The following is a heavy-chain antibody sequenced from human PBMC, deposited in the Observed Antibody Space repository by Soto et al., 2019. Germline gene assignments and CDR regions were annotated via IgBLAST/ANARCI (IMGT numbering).Heavy chain of an antibody. Sequence: SETLSLTCAVSGGSISSGGYSWSWIRQPPGKGLEWIGYIYHSGSTYYNPSLKSRVTISVDRSKNRFSLKLSSVTAADTAVYYCARGNVVPLDYWGQGTLVTVSS. V-gene: IGHV4-30-2*01. CDR3: ARGNVVPLDY. CDR1: GGSISSGGYS. D-gene: IGHD2-21*01. CDR2: IYHSGST. J-gene: IGHJ4*02.